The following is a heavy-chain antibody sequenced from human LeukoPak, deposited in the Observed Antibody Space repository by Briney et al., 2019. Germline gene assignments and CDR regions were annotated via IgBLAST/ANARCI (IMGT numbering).Heavy chain of an antibody. CDR1: GFTFSSHS. D-gene: IGHD3-22*01. V-gene: IGHV3-21*01. Sequence: TGGSLRLSCAASGFTFSSHSTNWVRQAPGKGLEWVSSISSGGSYIYYADSVKGRFTICRDNAKNSLNLQMNSLRAEDTAVYYCARARNYHGDSGYYLYGMDVWGRETTLTVSS. CDR3: ARARNYHGDSGYYLYGMDV. CDR2: ISSGGSYI. J-gene: IGHJ6*02.